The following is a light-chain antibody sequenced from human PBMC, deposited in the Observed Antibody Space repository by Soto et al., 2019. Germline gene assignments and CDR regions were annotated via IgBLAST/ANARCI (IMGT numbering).Light chain of an antibody. CDR3: QQYNNWPIT. CDR1: QSVSNN. V-gene: IGKV3D-15*01. J-gene: IGKJ5*01. CDR2: GAS. Sequence: IVLPQSPSPLSLSPEERAPLSCRASQSVSNNYLAWYQQQPGQAPRLLIYGASNRATGIPDRFSGSGSGTEFTLTISCLQTEDFSTYDCQQYNNWPITFGQGTRWIL.